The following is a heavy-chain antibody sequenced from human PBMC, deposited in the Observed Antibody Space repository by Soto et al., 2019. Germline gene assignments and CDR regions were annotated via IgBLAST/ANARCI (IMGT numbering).Heavy chain of an antibody. Sequence: GASVKVSCKASGYTFTSYDINWVRQATGQGLEWMGWMNPNSGNTGYAQKFQGRVTMTRNTSISTAYMELSSLRSEDTAVYYCARGLVAARNRGLAVRRGNFGYWGQGTLVTVSS. V-gene: IGHV1-8*01. J-gene: IGHJ4*02. D-gene: IGHD6-6*01. CDR2: MNPNSGNT. CDR3: ARGLVAARNRGLAVRRGNFGY. CDR1: GYTFTSYD.